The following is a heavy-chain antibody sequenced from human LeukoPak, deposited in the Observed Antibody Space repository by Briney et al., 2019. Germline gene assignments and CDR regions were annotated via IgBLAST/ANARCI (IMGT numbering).Heavy chain of an antibody. CDR3: XTVPXXXXIVXVPAAXXAXEPFDY. Sequence: PGGSLRLSCAASGFPFSSYAMHWVRQAPGKGLEWVAVISFDGSNKYYADSVKGRFTISRDNSKNTLFLQMNSLRAEDTAVYYCXTVPXXXXIVXVPAAXXAXEPFDYWGQGTLVTVSS. CDR2: ISFDGSNK. V-gene: IGHV3-30-3*01. CDR1: GFPFSSYA. D-gene: IGHD2-2*01. J-gene: IGHJ4*02.